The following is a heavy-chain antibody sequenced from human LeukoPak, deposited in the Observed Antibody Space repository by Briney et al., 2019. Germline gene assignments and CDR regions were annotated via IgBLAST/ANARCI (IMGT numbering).Heavy chain of an antibody. CDR3: ARGGSRVTTINILDY. V-gene: IGHV1-18*01. Sequence: ASVKVSCKPSGYTFTSYGISWVRQAPGQGLEWLGWIRVYNGDTNYAQKFKGRVTMTTDTSTNTAYMELRSLGSDDTAVYYCARGGSRVTTINILDYWGQGTLVTVSS. CDR1: GYTFTSYG. CDR2: IRVYNGDT. D-gene: IGHD5-24*01. J-gene: IGHJ4*02.